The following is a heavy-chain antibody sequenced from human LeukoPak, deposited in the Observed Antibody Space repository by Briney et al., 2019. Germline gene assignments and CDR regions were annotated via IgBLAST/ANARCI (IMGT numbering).Heavy chain of an antibody. J-gene: IGHJ4*02. Sequence: GGSLRLSCAASGFTFSNSWMSWVRQAPGKGLEWLTNIKEDGSKTYYVDSVKGRFTISRDNAKNSLYLQMNSLRAEDTAVYHCVRDYVWGTSNSDYWGQGTLVTVSS. V-gene: IGHV3-7*01. CDR3: VRDYVWGTSNSDY. D-gene: IGHD3-16*01. CDR2: IKEDGSKT. CDR1: GFTFSNSW.